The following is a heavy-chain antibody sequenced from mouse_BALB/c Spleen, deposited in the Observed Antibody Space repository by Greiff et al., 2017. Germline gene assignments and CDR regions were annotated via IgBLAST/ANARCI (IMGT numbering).Heavy chain of an antibody. CDR3: ARGLTTTVVATPFDY. Sequence: DVMVVESGGGLVQPGGSRKLSCAASGFTFSSFGMHWVRQAPEKGLEWVAYISSGSSTIYYADTVKGRFTISRDNPKNTLFLQMTSLRSEDTAMYYCARGLTTTVVATPFDYWGQGTTLTVST. CDR2: ISSGSSTI. CDR1: GFTFSSFG. J-gene: IGHJ2*01. D-gene: IGHD1-1*01. V-gene: IGHV5-17*02.